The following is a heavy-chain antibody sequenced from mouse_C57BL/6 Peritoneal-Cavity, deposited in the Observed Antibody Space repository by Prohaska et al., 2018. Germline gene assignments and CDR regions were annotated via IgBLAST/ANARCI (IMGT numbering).Heavy chain of an antibody. V-gene: IGHV4-1*01. CDR3: ASPGGYYWYFDV. J-gene: IGHJ1*03. CDR1: GIDFSRYW. Sequence: VKLLQSGGGLVQPGGSLKLSCAASGIDFSRYWMSWVRRAPWTGLECIGEINPDSSTINYAPSLKDKFIISRDNAKNTLYLQMSKVRAEDTALYYCASPGGYYWYFDVWGTGTTVTVSS. CDR2: INPDSSTI. D-gene: IGHD1-1*02.